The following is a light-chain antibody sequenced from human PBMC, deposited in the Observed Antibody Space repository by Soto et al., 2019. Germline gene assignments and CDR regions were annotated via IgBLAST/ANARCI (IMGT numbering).Light chain of an antibody. Sequence: DIQMTQSPSTLSASVGDRVTITCRASQTISTWLDWYQQRPGKAPKLLIYDASSLESGVPSRFSGSGSGTEFTLTISSLQPDDFASYYCQPYYSFLPSFGGGTKVEIK. CDR1: QTISTW. CDR3: QPYYSFLPS. V-gene: IGKV1-5*01. J-gene: IGKJ4*01. CDR2: DAS.